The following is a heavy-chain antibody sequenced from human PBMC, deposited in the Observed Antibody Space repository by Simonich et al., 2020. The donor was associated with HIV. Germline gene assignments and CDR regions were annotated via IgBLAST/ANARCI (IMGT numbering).Heavy chain of an antibody. CDR3: ARGFYQRLYYFDY. CDR2: INHNGST. D-gene: IGHD2-2*01. V-gene: IGHV4-34*01. CDR1: GGSFSGYY. J-gene: IGHJ4*02. Sequence: QVQLQQWGAGLLKPSETLSLTCAVYGGSFSGYYWSWIRQPPGKGLEWFGEINHNGSTTYNPTRKSRVTISVDTSKNQFSLKLSSVTAADTAVYYCARGFYQRLYYFDYWGQGTLVTVSS.